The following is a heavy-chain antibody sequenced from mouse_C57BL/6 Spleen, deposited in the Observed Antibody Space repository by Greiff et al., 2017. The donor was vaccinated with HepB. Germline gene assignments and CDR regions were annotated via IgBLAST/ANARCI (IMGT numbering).Heavy chain of an antibody. CDR2: IHPNSGST. Sequence: QVQLQQPGAELVKPGASVKLSCKASGYTFTSYWMHWVKQRPGQGLEWIGMIHPNSGSTNYNEKFKSKATLTVDKSSSTAYMQLSSLTAEDSAVYYCATLYGSSYSGYFDVWGTGTTVTVSS. D-gene: IGHD1-1*01. CDR3: ATLYGSSYSGYFDV. V-gene: IGHV1-64*01. J-gene: IGHJ1*03. CDR1: GYTFTSYW.